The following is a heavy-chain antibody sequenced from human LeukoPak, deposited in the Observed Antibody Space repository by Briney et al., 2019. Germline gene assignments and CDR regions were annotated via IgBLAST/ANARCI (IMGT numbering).Heavy chain of an antibody. J-gene: IGHJ3*02. CDR2: ISYSGST. V-gene: IGHV4-59*11. CDR3: ARDPTTVTKGFDI. Sequence: SETLSLTCTVYDDPFSSHYWTWIRQPPGKGLEWIGYISYSGSTNYNPSLKSRVTISVDTSKNQFSLKLSSVTAADTAVYFCARDPTTVTKGFDIWGQGTLVTVSS. D-gene: IGHD4-17*01. CDR1: DDPFSSHY.